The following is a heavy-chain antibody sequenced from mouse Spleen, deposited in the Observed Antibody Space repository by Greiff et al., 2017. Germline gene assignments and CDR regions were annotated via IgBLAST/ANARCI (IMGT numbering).Heavy chain of an antibody. Sequence: QVQLKQSGAELVRPGASVTLSCKASGYTFTDYEMHWVKQTPVHGLEWIGAIDPETGGTAYNQKFKGKAILTADKSSSTAYMELRSLTSEDSAVYYCARRDGSTRGYAMDYWGQGTSVTVSS. D-gene: IGHD2-3*01. CDR2: IDPETGGT. CDR3: ARRDGSTRGYAMDY. J-gene: IGHJ4*01. CDR1: GYTFTDYE. V-gene: IGHV1-15*01.